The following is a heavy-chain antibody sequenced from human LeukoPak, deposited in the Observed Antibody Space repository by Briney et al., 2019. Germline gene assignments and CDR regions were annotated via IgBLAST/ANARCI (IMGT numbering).Heavy chain of an antibody. CDR1: GFTVSSNY. V-gene: IGHV3-53*01. J-gene: IGHJ4*02. CDR3: ARVIAIIPAGVNDY. CDR2: IYSGGST. Sequence: PGGSLRLSRAASGFTVSSNYMSWVRQAPGKGLVGVSVIYSGGSTDYADSLKGRFTISRDNDNNTLYLQIHSLRAEDTAVYYCARVIAIIPAGVNDYWGQGSLVSVSS. D-gene: IGHD2-21*01.